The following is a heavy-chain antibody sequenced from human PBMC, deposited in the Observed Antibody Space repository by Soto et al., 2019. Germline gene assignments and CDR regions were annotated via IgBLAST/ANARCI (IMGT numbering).Heavy chain of an antibody. CDR3: ANSPLWFGEFLFDY. J-gene: IGHJ4*02. CDR1: GFTFSSYS. Sequence: GGSLRLSCAASGFTFSSYSMNWVRQAPGKGLEWVSSISSSSSYIYYADSVKGRFTISRDNAKNSLYLQMNSLRAEDTAVYYCANSPLWFGEFLFDYWGQGTLVTVSS. V-gene: IGHV3-21*01. D-gene: IGHD3-10*01. CDR2: ISSSSSYI.